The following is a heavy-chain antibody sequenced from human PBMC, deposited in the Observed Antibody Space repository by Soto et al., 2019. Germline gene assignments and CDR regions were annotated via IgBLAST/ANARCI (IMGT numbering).Heavy chain of an antibody. CDR3: AKESVEATYSYYGMDV. Sequence: LVESGGGVVRPGGSLTLSCVGSGFSFHSYSLHWVRQAPGKGLEWVATVSFDSKNKYYIDSVEGRCTISRDNSKNVMSLQMNSLRHEDTAVYYCAKESVEATYSYYGMDVWGPGTAVTVSS. CDR1: GFSFHSYS. J-gene: IGHJ6*02. D-gene: IGHD4-4*01. CDR2: VSFDSKNK. V-gene: IGHV3-30*18.